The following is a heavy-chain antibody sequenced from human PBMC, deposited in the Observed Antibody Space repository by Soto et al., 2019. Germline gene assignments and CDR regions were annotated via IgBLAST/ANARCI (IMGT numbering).Heavy chain of an antibody. CDR2: IHSDGSTT. Sequence: GGSLRLSCSASGFTFSIYAMHWVRQAPGQGLVWVSHIHSDGSTTTYADSVKGRFTISRDNAKNTLYLQMNSLRAEDTAVYYCVRGDKGGFDLWGQGTTVTVSS. CDR1: GFTFSIYA. CDR3: VRGDKGGFDL. D-gene: IGHD2-21*02. V-gene: IGHV3-74*01. J-gene: IGHJ3*01.